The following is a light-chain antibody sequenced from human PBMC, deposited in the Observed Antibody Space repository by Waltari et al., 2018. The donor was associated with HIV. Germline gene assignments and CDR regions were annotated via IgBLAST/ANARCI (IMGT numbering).Light chain of an antibody. J-gene: IGLJ3*02. V-gene: IGLV3-27*01. Sequence: SFELPQPSPVSVSPGQTARITCSGDILAKKYVRWHQQRPGQAPLLIIFKDNERPSGIPERFSGSSTGTTVTLTISVVQVEDEADYYCYSAASYIWVFGGGTRLTVL. CDR3: YSAASYIWV. CDR2: KDN. CDR1: ILAKKY.